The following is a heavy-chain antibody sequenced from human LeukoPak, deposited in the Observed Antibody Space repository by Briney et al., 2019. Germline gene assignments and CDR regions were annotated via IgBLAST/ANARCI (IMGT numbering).Heavy chain of an antibody. Sequence: PGGSLRLSCAASGFTFSNYWMHWVRQAPGKGLVWVSRINTDGSFTGYVDSVKGRFTISRDNAKNTLYLQMNSLRGEDTAVYYCASFGLHWNAAHWGQGTLVIVSS. CDR3: ASFGLHWNAAH. V-gene: IGHV3-74*01. D-gene: IGHD1-1*01. CDR1: GFTFSNYW. CDR2: INTDGSFT. J-gene: IGHJ4*02.